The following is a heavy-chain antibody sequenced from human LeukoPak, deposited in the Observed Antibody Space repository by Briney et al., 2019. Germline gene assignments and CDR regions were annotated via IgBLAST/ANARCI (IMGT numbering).Heavy chain of an antibody. D-gene: IGHD3-10*02. CDR3: AELGITMIGGV. V-gene: IGHV3-7*01. Sequence: TGGSLRLSCAASGFTFSSYWMSWVRQAPGKGLEGVANIKQDGSEENYVDSVKGRFTISRDNAKNSLYLQMNSLRAEDTAVYYCAELGITMIGGVWGKGTTVTISS. CDR2: IKQDGSEE. J-gene: IGHJ6*04. CDR1: GFTFSSYW.